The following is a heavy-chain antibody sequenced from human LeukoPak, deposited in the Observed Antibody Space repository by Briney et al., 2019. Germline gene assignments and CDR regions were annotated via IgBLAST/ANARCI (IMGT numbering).Heavy chain of an antibody. Sequence: GGSLRLSCAASGFTVSSNYMTWVRQAPGKGLEWASVTYSGGNTYYADSVKGRFSISRDNSKNTVYLQMNSLRAEDTAVYYCARLVTGTTVVNSGWFDPWGQGTLVTVSS. CDR1: GFTVSSNY. J-gene: IGHJ5*02. CDR2: TYSGGNT. V-gene: IGHV3-66*04. CDR3: ARLVTGTTVVNSGWFDP. D-gene: IGHD4-23*01.